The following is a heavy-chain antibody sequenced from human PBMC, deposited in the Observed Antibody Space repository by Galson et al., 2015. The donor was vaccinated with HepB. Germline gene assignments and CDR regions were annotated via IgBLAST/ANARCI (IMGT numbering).Heavy chain of an antibody. V-gene: IGHV3-7*03. CDR3: ASGYYTGDWFDP. Sequence: SLRLSCAASGFTFSSYWMSWVRQAPGKGLEWVANIKQDGSEKYYVDSVKGRFTISRDNAKNSLYLQMNSLRAEDTAVYYCASGYYTGDWFDPWGQGTLVTVSS. D-gene: IGHD3-3*01. J-gene: IGHJ5*02. CDR2: IKQDGSEK. CDR1: GFTFSSYW.